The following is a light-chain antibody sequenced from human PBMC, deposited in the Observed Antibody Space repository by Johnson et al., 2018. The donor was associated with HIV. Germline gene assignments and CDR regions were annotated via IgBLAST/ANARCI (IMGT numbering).Light chain of an antibody. CDR3: GTWDSSLSAYV. CDR2: ENN. V-gene: IGLV1-51*02. J-gene: IGLJ1*01. CDR1: SSNIGNNY. Sequence: QSVLTQPPSVSAAPGLKVTISCSGSSSNIGNNYVSWYQQLPGTAPKLLMFENNQRPSGIPDRFSGSKSGTSATLGITGLQTGDEADYYCGTWDSSLSAYVFGTGTKVTVL.